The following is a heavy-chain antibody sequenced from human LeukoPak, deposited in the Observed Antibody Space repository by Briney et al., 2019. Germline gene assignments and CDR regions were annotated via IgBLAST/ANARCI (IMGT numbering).Heavy chain of an antibody. CDR1: GYSISSGYY. V-gene: IGHV4-38-2*02. J-gene: IGHJ4*02. CDR3: ARGISNYYGSGSYYRGSFDY. Sequence: SETLSLTCTVSGYSISSGYYWGWIRQPPGKGLEWIGSIYHSGSTYYNPSLKSRVTISVDTSKNQFSLKLSSVTAADTAVYYCARGISNYYGSGSYYRGSFDYWGQGTLVTVSS. CDR2: IYHSGST. D-gene: IGHD3-10*01.